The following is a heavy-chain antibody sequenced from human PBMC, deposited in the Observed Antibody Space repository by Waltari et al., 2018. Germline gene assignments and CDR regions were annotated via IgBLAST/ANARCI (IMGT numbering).Heavy chain of an antibody. V-gene: IGHV1-2*02. J-gene: IGHJ4*02. Sequence: QVQLVQSGTEVKKPGASVKVSCKASGYTFTGYFIHWVRQAPGRGLEWMGWFNPNNGGTCSAQKCQGRLAMTSDTAISTAYMVVSNLRSDDTATYYCSRVPLLLPGPNYFDHWGQGSLVTVSS. CDR2: FNPNNGGT. CDR1: GYTFTGYF. CDR3: SRVPLLLPGPNYFDH.